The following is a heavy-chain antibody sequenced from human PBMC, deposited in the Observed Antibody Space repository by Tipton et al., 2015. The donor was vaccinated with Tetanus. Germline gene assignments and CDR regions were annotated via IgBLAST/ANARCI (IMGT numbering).Heavy chain of an antibody. CDR1: GDYLSDYY. CDR3: ARPGVGGYTGYYFDF. V-gene: IGHV4-34*01. J-gene: IGHJ4*02. D-gene: IGHD5-12*01. CDR2: IQRGGST. Sequence: TLSLTCGVFGDYLSDYYWTWVRQPPGKGLEWIGEIQRGGSTNYNPSLKSRVTISVDTSKNQFSLKLDSVTAADAAVYYCARPGVGGYTGYYFDFWGQGTVVTVSS.